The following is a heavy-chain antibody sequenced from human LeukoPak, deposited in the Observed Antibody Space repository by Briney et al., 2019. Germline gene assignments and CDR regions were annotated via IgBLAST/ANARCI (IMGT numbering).Heavy chain of an antibody. CDR3: ARDSTYCSSTSCYKDFDY. V-gene: IGHV4-38-2*02. D-gene: IGHD2-2*02. J-gene: IGHJ4*02. Sequence: SETLSLTCTVSGYSISSGYYWGWIRQLPGKGLEWIGSIYHSGSTYYNPSLKSRVTISVDTSKNQFSLKLSSVTAADTAVYYCARDSTYCSSTSCYKDFDYWGQGTLVTVSS. CDR2: IYHSGST. CDR1: GYSISSGYY.